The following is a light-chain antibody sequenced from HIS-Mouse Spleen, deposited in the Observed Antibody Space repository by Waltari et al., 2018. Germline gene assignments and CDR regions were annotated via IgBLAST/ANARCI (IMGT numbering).Light chain of an antibody. Sequence: QSALTQPASVSGSPGQSITISCTGTSSDGGSYNLVSWYQQHPGKAPKLRIYEGSKRPSWVSNRFSGSKSGTTASLTISGLQSEDEADYYCCSYAGSSTWVFGGGTKLTVL. CDR2: EGS. J-gene: IGLJ3*02. CDR1: SSDGGSYNL. V-gene: IGLV2-23*01. CDR3: CSYAGSSTWV.